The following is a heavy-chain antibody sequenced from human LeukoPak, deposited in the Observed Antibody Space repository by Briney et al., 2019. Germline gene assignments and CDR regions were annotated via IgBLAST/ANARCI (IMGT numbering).Heavy chain of an antibody. D-gene: IGHD3-16*02. CDR2: IYYGGIT. Sequence: SETLSLTCSVSGDSIGSYYWTWIRQSPGKGLEWVGYIYYGGITNYSPTLKSRVSISVDTSNNQFSLQLRSVSAADTAIYYCARGRARDGSYPWFDSWGQGTLVTVSS. CDR1: GDSIGSYY. J-gene: IGHJ5*01. CDR3: ARGRARDGSYPWFDS. V-gene: IGHV4-59*01.